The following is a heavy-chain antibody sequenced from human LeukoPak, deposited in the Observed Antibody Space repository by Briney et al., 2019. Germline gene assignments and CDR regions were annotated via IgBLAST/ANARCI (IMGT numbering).Heavy chain of an antibody. J-gene: IGHJ4*02. CDR3: ARQMYSSSCFDY. V-gene: IGHV4-34*01. D-gene: IGHD6-13*01. CDR2: INHSGST. CDR1: GGSFSGYY. Sequence: SSETLSLTCAVYGGSFSGYYRSWIRQPPGKGLEWIGEINHSGSTNYNPSLKSRVTISVDTSKNQFSLKLSSVTAADTAVYYCARQMYSSSCFDYWGQGTLATVSS.